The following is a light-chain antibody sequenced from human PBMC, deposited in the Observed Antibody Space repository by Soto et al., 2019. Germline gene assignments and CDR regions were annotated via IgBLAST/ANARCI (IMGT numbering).Light chain of an antibody. J-gene: IGLJ2*01. CDR3: QTWGTGILVV. V-gene: IGLV4-69*01. Sequence: QPVLTQSPSASASLGASVKLTCTLSSGHSSYAIAWHQQQPEKGPRYLMRINSDGSHSKGDGIPDRFSGSRSGAERYLTISSLQSEDEADYYCQTWGTGILVVFGGGTKLTVL. CDR1: SGHSSYA. CDR2: INSDGSH.